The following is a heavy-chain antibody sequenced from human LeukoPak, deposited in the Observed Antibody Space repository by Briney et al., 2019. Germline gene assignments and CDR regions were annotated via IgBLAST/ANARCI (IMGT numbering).Heavy chain of an antibody. CDR2: IYYSGST. CDR3: ARFHVASYTFDY. D-gene: IGHD3-16*01. Sequence: PSETLSPPGTVSGGPTSRYYRSSIREPPGRGVEWPGYIYYSGSTTTNPSLTSPVTISVDTSKNQFSLKLSSVTAADTAVYYCARFHVASYTFDYWGQRTLVTVSS. V-gene: IGHV4-59*01. CDR1: GGPTSRYY. J-gene: IGHJ4*02.